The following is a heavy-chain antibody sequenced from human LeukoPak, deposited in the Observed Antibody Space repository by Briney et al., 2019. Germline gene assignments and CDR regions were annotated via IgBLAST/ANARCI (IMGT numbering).Heavy chain of an antibody. CDR2: ISERGGST. CDR1: GITLSNYG. V-gene: IGHV3-23*01. D-gene: IGHD3-10*01. Sequence: PEGSLRLSCVVSGITLSNYGMSWVRQAPGKGLEWVSGISERGGSTNYADSVEGRFIISRDTSKNTVYLQMNSLRVEDTAVYFCAKRGIVIRAVVIIGFHKEAYYFDYWGQGILVTVSS. CDR3: AKRGIVIRAVVIIGFHKEAYYFDY. J-gene: IGHJ4*02.